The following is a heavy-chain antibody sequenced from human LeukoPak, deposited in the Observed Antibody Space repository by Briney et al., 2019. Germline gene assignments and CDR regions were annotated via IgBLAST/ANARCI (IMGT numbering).Heavy chain of an antibody. CDR3: AKDLWELRVRYFDY. Sequence: SGGSLRLSCAASGFTFSSYAMSWVRQAPGKGLEWVSAISGSGGSTYYADSVKGRFTISRDNSKNTLYLQMNSLRAEDTAVYYCAKDLWELRVRYFDYWGQGTLVTVSS. V-gene: IGHV3-23*01. CDR2: ISGSGGST. J-gene: IGHJ4*02. CDR1: GFTFSSYA. D-gene: IGHD1-26*01.